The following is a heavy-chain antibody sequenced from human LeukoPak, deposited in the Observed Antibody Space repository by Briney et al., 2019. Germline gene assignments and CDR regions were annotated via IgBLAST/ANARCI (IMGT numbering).Heavy chain of an antibody. Sequence: TGGSLRLSCAASGFTFSSYWMSWVRQAPGKGLEWVANIKQDGSEKYYVDSVKGRFTISRDNAKNSLYLQMNSLRAEDTAVYYCARDRYCSSTSCYPMDVWGKGTTVTVSS. CDR3: ARDRYCSSTSCYPMDV. CDR2: IKQDGSEK. D-gene: IGHD2-2*01. CDR1: GFTFSSYW. V-gene: IGHV3-7*03. J-gene: IGHJ6*03.